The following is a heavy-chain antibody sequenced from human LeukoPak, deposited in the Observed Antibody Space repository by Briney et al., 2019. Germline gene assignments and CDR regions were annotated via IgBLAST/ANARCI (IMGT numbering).Heavy chain of an antibody. CDR3: AKERETTTAFDS. CDR2: FSDSGGRT. D-gene: IGHD4-17*01. CDR1: AFTFNTYP. J-gene: IGHJ4*02. V-gene: IGHV3-23*01. Sequence: PGGSLRLSCAASAFTFNTYPMAWVRQAPGRGVEWVLLFSDSGGRTYCADSVEGRFTISRGNSKNTLYLQMSSLRVEDTARYYGAKERETTTAFDSWGQGTLVTVSS.